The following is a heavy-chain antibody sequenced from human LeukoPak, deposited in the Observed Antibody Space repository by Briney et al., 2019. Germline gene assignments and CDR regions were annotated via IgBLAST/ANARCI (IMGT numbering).Heavy chain of an antibody. CDR3: ARQYYDSSGYDDY. V-gene: IGHV4-39*01. CDR2: MYYSGNT. Sequence: SETLSLTCTVSGGSLSSHLYCWGWIRQPPGKGLEWIGSMYYSGNTYYNPSLKSRLTISLNTSKNQFSLKLSSVTAADTAVYYCARQYYDSSGYDDYWGQGSLVTVSS. CDR1: GGSLSSHLYC. J-gene: IGHJ4*02. D-gene: IGHD3-22*01.